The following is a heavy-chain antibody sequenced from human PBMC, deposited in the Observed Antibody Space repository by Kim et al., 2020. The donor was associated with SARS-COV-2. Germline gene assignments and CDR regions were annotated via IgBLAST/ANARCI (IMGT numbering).Heavy chain of an antibody. CDR2: MNPNRGNT. V-gene: IGHV1-8*01. CDR3: SRGHLKSIVVVIAPRPYYYSMDV. Sequence: ASVKVSCKASGYTFTSYDINWVRQATGQGLEWLGWMNPNRGNTGYAQKFQGRVTMTRNTSISTAYMELSSLISEDTAVYYCSRGHLKSIVVVIAPRPYYYSMDVWGQGAPCTVSS. D-gene: IGHD2-21*01. CDR1: GYTFTSYD. J-gene: IGHJ6*01.